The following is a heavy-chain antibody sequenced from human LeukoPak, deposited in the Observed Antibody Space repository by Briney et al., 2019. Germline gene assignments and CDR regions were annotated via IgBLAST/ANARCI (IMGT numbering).Heavy chain of an antibody. CDR1: GGSISGSY. V-gene: IGHV4-59*01. D-gene: IGHD1-14*01. Sequence: PSETLSLTCSVSGGSISGSYWSWIRQPPGQGLEWIGYVYDFGNTNYNPSLESRVIISADMSKNQFSLKLNSVTAADTAVYYCARLTTVETGLACDVWGQGTMVTVSS. J-gene: IGHJ3*01. CDR3: ARLTTVETGLACDV. CDR2: VYDFGNT.